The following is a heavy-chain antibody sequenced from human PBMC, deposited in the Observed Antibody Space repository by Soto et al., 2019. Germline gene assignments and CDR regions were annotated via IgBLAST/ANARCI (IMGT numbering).Heavy chain of an antibody. V-gene: IGHV3-73*01. J-gene: IGHJ6*02. CDR1: GFSFSGSD. D-gene: IGHD6-19*01. Sequence: PGGSLRLSCAASGFSFSGSDMHWVRQASGKGLEWVGRIRSKAYTYATGYAASVKGRFTISRDDSKNTAYLQMNSLKTEDTGVYYCTRQEQWLVQDYYYGMDVWGQGTTVTVSS. CDR3: TRQEQWLVQDYYYGMDV. CDR2: IRSKAYTYAT.